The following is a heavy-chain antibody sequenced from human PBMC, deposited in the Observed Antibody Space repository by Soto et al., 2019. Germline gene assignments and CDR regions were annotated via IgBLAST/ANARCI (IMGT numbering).Heavy chain of an antibody. Sequence: GGSLRLSCAASGITFSTYGMHWVRQAPGKGLEWVTFLSYDGSNEYYTDSVKGRFTISRDHSKNTLYLQMNSLRAEDTAVYYCAKDLFPSNRGTFGHYGLDVWGQGTTVTVSS. V-gene: IGHV3-30*18. CDR3: AKDLFPSNRGTFGHYGLDV. CDR1: GITFSTYG. D-gene: IGHD3-16*01. CDR2: LSYDGSNE. J-gene: IGHJ6*02.